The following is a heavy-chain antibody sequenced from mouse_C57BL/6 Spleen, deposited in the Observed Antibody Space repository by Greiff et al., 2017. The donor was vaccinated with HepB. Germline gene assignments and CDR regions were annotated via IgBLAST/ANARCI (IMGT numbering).Heavy chain of an antibody. CDR2: ISSGSSTI. V-gene: IGHV5-17*01. D-gene: IGHD2-1*01. Sequence: EVKLVESGGGLVKPGGSLKLSCAASGFTFSDYGMHWVRQAPEKGLEWVAYISSGSSTIYYADTVMGRFTISREHAKNTLFLQMTSLRSEDTAMYYCASYLPHWYFDVWGTGTTVTVSS. CDR3: ASYLPHWYFDV. CDR1: GFTFSDYG. J-gene: IGHJ1*03.